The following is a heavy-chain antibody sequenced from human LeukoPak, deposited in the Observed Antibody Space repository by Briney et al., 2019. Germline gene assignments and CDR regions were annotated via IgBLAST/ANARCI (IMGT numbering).Heavy chain of an antibody. CDR3: AKDLGYSYHFSPGEH. Sequence: PGGSLRLSCAASGFTFSSYGMSWVRQAPGKGLEWVSAISGSGGSTYYADSVKGRFTISRDNSKNTLYLQMNSLRAEDTAVYYCAKDLGYSYHFSPGEHWGQGTLVTVSS. CDR2: ISGSGGST. J-gene: IGHJ1*01. CDR1: GFTFSSYG. V-gene: IGHV3-23*01. D-gene: IGHD5-18*01.